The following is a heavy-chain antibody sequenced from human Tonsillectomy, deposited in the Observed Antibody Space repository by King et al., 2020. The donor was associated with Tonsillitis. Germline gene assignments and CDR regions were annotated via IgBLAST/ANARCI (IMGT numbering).Heavy chain of an antibody. J-gene: IGHJ6*02. CDR2: ISYDGSKK. CDR1: GLTFSTYA. V-gene: IGHV3-30*04. Sequence: VQLVESGGGVVQPGGSLRLSCATSGLTFSTYAMHWVRQAPGKGLEWVSVISYDGSKKYYADSVRGRFTISRDNSNNTLYLQMNSLRAEDTGVYYCVRGGGVRLKPAALGGGMDVWGQGTTVTVSS. CDR3: VRGGGVRLKPAALGGGMDV. D-gene: IGHD2-8*02.